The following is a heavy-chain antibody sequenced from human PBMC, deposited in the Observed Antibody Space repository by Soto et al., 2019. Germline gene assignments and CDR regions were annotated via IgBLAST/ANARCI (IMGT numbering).Heavy chain of an antibody. CDR2: INYSGST. CDR3: ARGYLTRVSHYYGSGRMGYYMDV. J-gene: IGHJ6*03. CDR1: GGSISSSSYY. D-gene: IGHD3-10*01. Sequence: SETLSLTCTFSGGSISSSSYYWGWIRQPPGKGLEWIGKINYSGSTNYNPSLKSRVTISVDTSKNQFSLKLSSVTAADTAVYYCARGYLTRVSHYYGSGRMGYYMDVWGKGTTVTVSS. V-gene: IGHV4-39*01.